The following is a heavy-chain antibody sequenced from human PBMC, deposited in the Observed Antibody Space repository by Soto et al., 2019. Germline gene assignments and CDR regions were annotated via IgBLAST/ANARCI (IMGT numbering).Heavy chain of an antibody. Sequence: ASVKVSCKAPGYTFTSYGISWVRQAPGQGLEWMGWISAYNGNTNYAQKLQGRVTMTTDTSTSTAYMELRSLRSDDTAVYYCARDQGGDYVWWFDPWGQGTLVTVSS. D-gene: IGHD4-17*01. CDR3: ARDQGGDYVWWFDP. CDR2: ISAYNGNT. V-gene: IGHV1-18*01. CDR1: GYTFTSYG. J-gene: IGHJ5*02.